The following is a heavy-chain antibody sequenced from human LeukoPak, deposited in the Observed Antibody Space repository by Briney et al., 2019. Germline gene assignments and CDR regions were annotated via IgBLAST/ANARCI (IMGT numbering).Heavy chain of an antibody. J-gene: IGHJ4*02. CDR1: GFTFSSYA. CDR3: AGHFDY. Sequence: GGFLRLSCAASGFTFSSYAMNWVRQAPGKGLEWVSYISSSGRTIYYADSVKGRFTISRDNAKNSLYLQMNSLRVEDTAVYFCAGHFDYWGQGTLVTVSS. V-gene: IGHV3-48*03. CDR2: ISSSGRTI.